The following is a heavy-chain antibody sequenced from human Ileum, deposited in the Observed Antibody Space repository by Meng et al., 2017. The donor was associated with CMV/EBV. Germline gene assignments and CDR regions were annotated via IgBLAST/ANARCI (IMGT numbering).Heavy chain of an antibody. CDR1: GFTFSDYF. V-gene: IGHV3-11*06. Sequence: GGSLRLSCAASGFTFSDYFMSWIRQAPGKGLEWVSSISSSSSYIYYADSVKGRFTISRDNAKNSLYLQMNSLRAEDTAVYYCARDDIVVVLMGYYGMDVWGQGTTVTVSS. J-gene: IGHJ6*02. D-gene: IGHD2-2*01. CDR3: ARDDIVVVLMGYYGMDV. CDR2: ISSSSSYI.